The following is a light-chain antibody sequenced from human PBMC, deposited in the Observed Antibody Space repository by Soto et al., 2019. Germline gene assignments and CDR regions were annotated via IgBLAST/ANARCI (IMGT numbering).Light chain of an antibody. CDR2: KAS. V-gene: IGKV1-5*03. J-gene: IGKJ5*01. CDR1: QTINRW. CDR3: QQHNNWPPIT. Sequence: DIQMTQSPSTLSGSVGDRVTITCRASQTINRWLAWYQQKPGEVPKLLIYKASVLESGVPSRFSGSGSGTEFTLTISRLQPEDVAVYYCQQHNNWPPITFGQGTRLEIK.